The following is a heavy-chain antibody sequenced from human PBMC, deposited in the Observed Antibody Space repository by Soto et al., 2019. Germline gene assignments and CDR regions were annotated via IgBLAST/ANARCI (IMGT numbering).Heavy chain of an antibody. Sequence: SETLSLTCTVSGGSISSGGYYWTWIRQHPGKGLEWIGYNYYSGITYYNPSLKSRVTISLDTSKNQFSLKLSSVTAADTALYYCAKDRPRRTSGYFFDYWGQGTPVTVSS. D-gene: IGHD1-1*01. CDR3: AKDRPRRTSGYFFDY. CDR1: GGSISSGGYY. CDR2: NYYSGIT. J-gene: IGHJ4*02. V-gene: IGHV4-31*03.